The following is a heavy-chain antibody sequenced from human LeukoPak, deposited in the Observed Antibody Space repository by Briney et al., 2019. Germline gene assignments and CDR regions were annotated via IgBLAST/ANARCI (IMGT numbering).Heavy chain of an antibody. J-gene: IGHJ4*02. D-gene: IGHD6-19*01. V-gene: IGHV1-46*01. CDR1: GYTFTSYY. CDR2: INPSGGST. Sequence: ASVKVSCKASGYTFTSYYIHWVRQAPGQGLEWMGIINPSGGSTTYAQKFQGRVTMTRDTSTSTVYMELSSLRAEDTAVYYCVKEGYSGGWSFRYFDYWGQGTLVTVSS. CDR3: VKEGYSGGWSFRYFDY.